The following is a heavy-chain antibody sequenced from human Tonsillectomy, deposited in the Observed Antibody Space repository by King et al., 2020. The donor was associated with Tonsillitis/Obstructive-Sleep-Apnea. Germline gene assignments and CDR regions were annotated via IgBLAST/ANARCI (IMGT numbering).Heavy chain of an antibody. CDR3: ARESAMARDY. Sequence: VQLVESGGGLVQPGGSLRLSCAASGFTFSSFWMGWVRQAPGKGLEWVANINQDGGETYHVDSVRGRFTISRDNAKNSLNLQMNRLRAENTAVYYCARESAMARDYWGQGTLVTVSS. CDR1: GFTFSSFW. J-gene: IGHJ4*01. CDR2: INQDGGET. D-gene: IGHD5-18*01. V-gene: IGHV3-7*04.